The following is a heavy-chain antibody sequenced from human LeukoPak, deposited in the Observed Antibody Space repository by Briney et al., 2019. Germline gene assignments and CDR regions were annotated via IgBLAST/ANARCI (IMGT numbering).Heavy chain of an antibody. CDR1: GFTFSSYA. D-gene: IGHD2/OR15-2a*01. Sequence: GGSLRLSCAASGFTFSSYAMSWVRQAPGKGLEWVSSISSSSSYIYYADSVKGRFTISRDNAKNSLYLQMNSLRAEDTAVYYCACQYPDYFDYWGQGTLVTVSS. CDR3: ACQYPDYFDY. CDR2: ISSSSSYI. V-gene: IGHV3-21*01. J-gene: IGHJ4*02.